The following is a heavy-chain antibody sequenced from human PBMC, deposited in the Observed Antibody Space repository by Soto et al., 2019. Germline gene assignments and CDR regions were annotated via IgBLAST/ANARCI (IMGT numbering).Heavy chain of an antibody. CDR2: VYHSGST. CDR1: GDSISSSNW. Sequence: PSETLSLTCAVSGDSISSSNWWTWVRQSPGKGLEWIGEVYHSGSTNYNPSLKSRVTISVDKSKNHFSLKPTSVTAADTAVYFCARRIPPGYTMSWYNWFDPWGQGTLVTVSS. J-gene: IGHJ5*02. CDR3: ARRIPPGYTMSWYNWFDP. D-gene: IGHD5-12*01. V-gene: IGHV4-4*02.